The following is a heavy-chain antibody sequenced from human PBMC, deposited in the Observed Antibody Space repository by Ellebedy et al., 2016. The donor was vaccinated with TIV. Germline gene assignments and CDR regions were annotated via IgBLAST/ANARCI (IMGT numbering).Heavy chain of an antibody. V-gene: IGHV3-21*01. J-gene: IGHJ4*02. Sequence: SVKGRFTISRDSAKNSLYLQMNSLRAEDTAVYYCSRDLAAYYGSGRTFAYWGLGTLVTVSS. CDR3: SRDLAAYYGSGRTFAY. D-gene: IGHD3-10*01.